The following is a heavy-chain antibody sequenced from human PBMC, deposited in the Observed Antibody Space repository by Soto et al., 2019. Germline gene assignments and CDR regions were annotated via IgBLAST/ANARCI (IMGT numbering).Heavy chain of an antibody. CDR3: AQIVDIVATIIY. V-gene: IGHV1-58*01. CDR1: DCTCTRSP. D-gene: IGHD5-12*01. CDR2: IVVGSGNT. J-gene: IGHJ4*02. Sequence: SVEVSCTHSDCTCTRSPLQWVRQARGQRVEWIGWIVVGSGNTNYAQKFQERVTSTRHMSTSTAYMELSSLRSEATAVYYCAQIVDIVATIIYWGQGTLVTVSS.